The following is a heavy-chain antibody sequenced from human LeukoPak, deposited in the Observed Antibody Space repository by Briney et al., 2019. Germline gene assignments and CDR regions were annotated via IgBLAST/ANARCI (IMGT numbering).Heavy chain of an antibody. D-gene: IGHD5-18*01. J-gene: IGHJ4*02. V-gene: IGHV5-51*01. CDR2: IYPGDSDT. CDR1: GYRFTSYW. Sequence: GASLQISCKGSGYRFTSYWIGWVRRMPGKGLEWMGIIYPGDSDTRYSPSFQGQVTISADKSISTAYLQWSSLKASDTAMYYCATYNRGYSYGYQDYWGQGTLVTVSS. CDR3: ATYNRGYSYGYQDY.